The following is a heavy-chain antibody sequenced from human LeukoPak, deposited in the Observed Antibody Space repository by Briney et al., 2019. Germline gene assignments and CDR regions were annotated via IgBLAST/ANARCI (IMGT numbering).Heavy chain of an antibody. J-gene: IGHJ6*02. D-gene: IGHD3-10*01. CDR3: ARGVGPGYYGSGSYYNEYYYYGMDV. CDR2: INTNTGNP. Sequence: GASVKVSCKASGYTFTSYAMNWVRQAPGQGLEWMGRINTNTGNPTYAQGFTGRFVFSLDTSVSTAYLQISSLKAEDTAVYYCARGVGPGYYGSGSYYNEYYYYGMDVWGQGTTVTVSS. V-gene: IGHV7-4-1*02. CDR1: GYTFTSYA.